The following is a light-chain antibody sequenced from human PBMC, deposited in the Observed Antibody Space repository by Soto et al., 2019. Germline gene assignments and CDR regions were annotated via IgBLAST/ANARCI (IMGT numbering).Light chain of an antibody. Sequence: DIVMTQSPASLAVSLGERATINCKSSPSVLSSSNNKNYLAWYQQKPGQPPKLLIYWASTRESGVPDRFSGSGSGTDFTLTISSLQAEDVAVYYCQQSESTPPTFGQGTKVEIK. CDR1: PSVLSSSNNKNY. V-gene: IGKV4-1*01. CDR2: WAS. CDR3: QQSESTPPT. J-gene: IGKJ1*01.